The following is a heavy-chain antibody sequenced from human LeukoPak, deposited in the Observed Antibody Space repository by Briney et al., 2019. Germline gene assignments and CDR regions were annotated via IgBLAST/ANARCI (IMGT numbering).Heavy chain of an antibody. CDR2: IIPILGLA. D-gene: IGHD5-24*01. J-gene: IGHJ4*02. Sequence: SVKVSRKASGGTFSSYTISWVRQAPGQGVEWMGRIIPILGLANYAQKFQGRVTITADKSTSTAYMELSSLRSEDTAVYYCARGRDGYNFWYDYWGQGTLVTVSS. CDR1: GGTFSSYT. CDR3: ARGRDGYNFWYDY. V-gene: IGHV1-69*02.